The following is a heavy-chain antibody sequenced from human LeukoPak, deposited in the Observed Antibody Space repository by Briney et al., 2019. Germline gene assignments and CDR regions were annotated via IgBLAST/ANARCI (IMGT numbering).Heavy chain of an antibody. CDR2: ISAYNGNT. J-gene: IGHJ4*02. D-gene: IGHD3-9*01. CDR1: GYTFTSYG. CDR3: ARATKKDYDILTGLLDY. V-gene: IGHV1-18*01. Sequence: ASVKVSCKASGYTFTSYGISWVRQAPGQGLEWMGWISAYNGNTNYAQKLQGRVTMTTDTSTSTAYMELRSLRSDDTAVYYCARATKKDYDILTGLLDYWGQGTLVTVSS.